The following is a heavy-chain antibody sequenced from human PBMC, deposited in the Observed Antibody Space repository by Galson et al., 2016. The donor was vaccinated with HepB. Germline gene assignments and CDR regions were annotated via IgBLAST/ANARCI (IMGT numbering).Heavy chain of an antibody. Sequence: SLRLSCAASGFNFNTFNMNWVRQVPGKGLQWVSSITPDSKYIYYADSMKGRFTISRDNTKNSLYLQMNTLRAEDTAVYFCARDRDSAWYSFGFWGQGALVTVSS. CDR1: GFNFNTFN. CDR2: ITPDSKYI. CDR3: ARDRDSAWYSFGF. J-gene: IGHJ4*02. V-gene: IGHV3-21*01. D-gene: IGHD6-19*01.